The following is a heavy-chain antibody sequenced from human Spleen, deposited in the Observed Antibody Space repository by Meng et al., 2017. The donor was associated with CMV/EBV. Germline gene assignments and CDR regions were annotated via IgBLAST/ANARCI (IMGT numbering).Heavy chain of an antibody. D-gene: IGHD2-2*01. J-gene: IGHJ4*02. V-gene: IGHV4-59*01. CDR3: AGYETGYCSSTSCYF. CDR1: GGSISSYY. Sequence: GSLRLSCTVSGGSISSYYWSWIRQPPGKGLEWIGYIYYSGSTNYNPSLKSRVTISVDTSKNQFSLKLSSVTAADTAVYYCAGYETGYCSSTSCYFWGQGTLVTVSS. CDR2: IYYSGST.